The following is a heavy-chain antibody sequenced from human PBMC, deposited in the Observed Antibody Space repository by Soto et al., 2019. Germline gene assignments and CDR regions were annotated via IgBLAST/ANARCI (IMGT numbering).Heavy chain of an antibody. V-gene: IGHV3-23*01. CDR1: GFSFGSYA. Sequence: PGGSLRLSCAASGFSFGSYALSWVRQAPGKGLEWVSTISDSGSSTYYADSVKGRFTISRDNSKSTLYLQMNSLRAEDTAIYYCAKGGVVVLIATAAYDAFDIWGQGTKVTVSS. J-gene: IGHJ3*02. CDR2: ISDSGSST. D-gene: IGHD2-21*01. CDR3: AKGGVVVLIATAAYDAFDI.